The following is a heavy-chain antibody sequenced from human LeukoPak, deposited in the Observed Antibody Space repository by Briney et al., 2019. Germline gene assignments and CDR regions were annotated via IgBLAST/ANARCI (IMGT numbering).Heavy chain of an antibody. CDR2: MNPNSGNT. V-gene: IGHV1-8*01. J-gene: IGHJ6*02. D-gene: IGHD6-13*01. CDR1: GYTFTSYD. Sequence: ASVKVSCKASGYTFTSYDINWVRQATGQGLEWMGWMNPNSGNTGYAQKFQGRVTMTRNTSISTAYMELSSLRSEDTAVYYCARGQGSSSWSYYYYYGMDVWGQGTTVTVSS. CDR3: ARGQGSSSWSYYYYYGMDV.